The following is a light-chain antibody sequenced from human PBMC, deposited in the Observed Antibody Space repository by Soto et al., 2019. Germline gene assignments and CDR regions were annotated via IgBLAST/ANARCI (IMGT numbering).Light chain of an antibody. CDR3: SSYTTSSSYV. V-gene: IGLV2-14*01. CDR2: DVT. J-gene: IGLJ1*01. CDR1: SSDVGGYIY. Sequence: QSALTQPASVSGSPGQSITISCTGTSSDVGGYIYVSWYQQHPGKAPKLMIYDVTSRPSGVSYRFSGSKSSNTASLTISGLQAEDEADYYCSSYTTSSSYVFGTGTKLTVL.